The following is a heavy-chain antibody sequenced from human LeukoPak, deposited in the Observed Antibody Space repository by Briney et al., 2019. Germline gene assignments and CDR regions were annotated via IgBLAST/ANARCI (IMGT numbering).Heavy chain of an antibody. Sequence: PSETLSLTCTVSGGSISSGDYYWSWIRQPPGKGLEWIGYIYYSGSTYYNPSLKSRVTISVDTSKNQFPLKLSSVTAADTAVYYCARDLPNWYFDLWGRGTLVTVSS. CDR2: IYYSGST. CDR3: ARDLPNWYFDL. CDR1: GGSISSGDYY. J-gene: IGHJ2*01. V-gene: IGHV4-30-4*01.